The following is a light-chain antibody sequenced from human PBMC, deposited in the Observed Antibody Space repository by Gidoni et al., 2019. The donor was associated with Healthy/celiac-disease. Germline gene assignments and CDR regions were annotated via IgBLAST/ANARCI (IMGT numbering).Light chain of an antibody. CDR3: MQALQTPYT. J-gene: IGKJ2*01. CDR2: LGS. CDR1: QCLLPSNGYNY. Sequence: DIVLTQSPLSLPVTPGAPASISSRSSQCLLPSNGYNYLDWYLQKPGQSPQLLIYLGSNRASGVPDRFSGSGSGTDFTLKISRVEAEDVGVYYCMQALQTPYTFGQGTKLEIK. V-gene: IGKV2-28*01.